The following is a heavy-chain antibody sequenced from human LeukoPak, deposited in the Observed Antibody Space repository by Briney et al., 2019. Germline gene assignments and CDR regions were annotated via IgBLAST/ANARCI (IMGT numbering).Heavy chain of an antibody. V-gene: IGHV3-53*01. Sequence: PGGSLRLSCAASGFSVSANYMSWVRQAPGKGLEWVSITYSGGRTNYVDSVKGRFTVSRDNSKNSLYLQMNSLRAEDTAVYYCARARARRYVVVTALDVWGKGTTVTISS. D-gene: IGHD2-21*02. CDR3: ARARARRYVVVTALDV. J-gene: IGHJ6*04. CDR1: GFSVSANY. CDR2: TYSGGRT.